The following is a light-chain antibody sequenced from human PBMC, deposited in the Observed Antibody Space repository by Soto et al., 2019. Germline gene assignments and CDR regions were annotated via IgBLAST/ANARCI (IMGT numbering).Light chain of an antibody. CDR3: QQYNNRPPQT. J-gene: IGKJ1*01. V-gene: IGKV3-15*01. CDR2: GAS. Sequence: IVMTQSPATLSVSPGERAALSCSASQSVTSNLAWYQQKPGQAPRLLIYGASTRATGVPARFSGSGSGTEFTLTISSLQSEDFAVYYCQQYNNRPPQTFGQGTKVDIK. CDR1: QSVTSN.